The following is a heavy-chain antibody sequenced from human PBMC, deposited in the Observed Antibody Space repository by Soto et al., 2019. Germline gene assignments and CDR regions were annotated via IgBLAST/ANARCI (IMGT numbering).Heavy chain of an antibody. D-gene: IGHD2-21*01. CDR2: SYYTGSS. CDR3: ARGISMIAEVQRDPPDKYYFDS. CDR1: GGSFSGYY. J-gene: IGHJ4*02. Sequence: SETLSLTCAVYGGSFSGYYWTWIRQHPGKGLEWVGYSYYTGSSYYNPSLKSRVTISVDASKNQLSLRLASVTAADTAVYYCARGISMIAEVQRDPPDKYYFDSWAPGTLVTVS. V-gene: IGHV4-31*11.